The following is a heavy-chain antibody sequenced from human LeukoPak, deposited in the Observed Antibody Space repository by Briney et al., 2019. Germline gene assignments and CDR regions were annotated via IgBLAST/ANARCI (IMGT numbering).Heavy chain of an antibody. CDR2: IYSGGST. CDR1: GFTVSSNY. J-gene: IGHJ3*02. CDR3: ASSSPSRTYDFWSGYYLHDAFDI. Sequence: GGSLRLSCAASGFTVSSNYMSWVRQAPGKGLEWVSVIYSGGSTYYADSVKGRFTISRDNSKNTLYLQMNSLRAEDTAVYYCASSSPSRTYDFWSGYYLHDAFDIWGQGTMVTVSS. D-gene: IGHD3-3*01. V-gene: IGHV3-66*02.